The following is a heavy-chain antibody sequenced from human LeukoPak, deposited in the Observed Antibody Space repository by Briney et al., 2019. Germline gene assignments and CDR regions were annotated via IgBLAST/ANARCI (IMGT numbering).Heavy chain of an antibody. CDR2: ICAGGGT. J-gene: IGHJ4*02. CDR3: AKIEDSLGPCSGVICYRHVGN. CDR1: GFAFNNYA. V-gene: IGHV3-23*01. D-gene: IGHD2-15*01. Sequence: GGSLRLSCAASGFAFNNYAMTWVRPAPGKGLEWVSAICAGGGTSYAASLKGRFTISRADSKNTLYLQMSSLRAGDTAVYYCAKIEDSLGPCSGVICYRHVGNWGQGTLDTVSS.